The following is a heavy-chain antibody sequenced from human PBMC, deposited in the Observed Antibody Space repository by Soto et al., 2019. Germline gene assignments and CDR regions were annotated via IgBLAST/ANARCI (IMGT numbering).Heavy chain of an antibody. V-gene: IGHV3-33*01. CDR1: GFSLSRYG. CDR2: LWANGITR. CDR3: ARAISSWSLLIDP. Sequence: GGSLRLSCTASGFSLSRYGLHWIRQAPGKGLEWVAGLWANGITRSYTDSVKGRFTISRDTPENILYLQMNSLGAEDTAVYYCARAISSWSLLIDPSGQGTLVTVSS. J-gene: IGHJ5*02. D-gene: IGHD6-6*01.